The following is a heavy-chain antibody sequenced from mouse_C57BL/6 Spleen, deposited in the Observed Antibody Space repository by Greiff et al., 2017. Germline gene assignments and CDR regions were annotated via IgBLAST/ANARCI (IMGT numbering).Heavy chain of an antibody. J-gene: IGHJ1*03. CDR2: IWGDGST. D-gene: IGHD1-2*01. CDR3: AKPSGHYYGPYWYLDV. V-gene: IGHV2-3*01. CDR1: GFSLTSYG. Sequence: QVQLKESGPGLVAPSQRLSITCTVSGFSLTSYGVSWVRQPPGKGLEWLGVIWGDGSTNYHSALISRLSISKDNSKSQVFLKLNRLQTDDTATYYCAKPSGHYYGPYWYLDVWGTGTTVTVSS.